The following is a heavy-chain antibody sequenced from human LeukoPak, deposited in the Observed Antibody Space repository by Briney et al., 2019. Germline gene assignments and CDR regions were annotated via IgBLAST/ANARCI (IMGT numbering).Heavy chain of an antibody. Sequence: GGSLRLSCAASGFTFSSYWMHWVRQAPGKGLVWVSRINSDVSSTSYADSVKGRFTISRDNAKNTLYLQMNSLRAEDTAVYYCANSDHDFWSGYSGDYWGQGTLVTVSS. CDR2: INSDVSST. V-gene: IGHV3-74*01. CDR3: ANSDHDFWSGYSGDY. J-gene: IGHJ4*02. D-gene: IGHD3-3*01. CDR1: GFTFSSYW.